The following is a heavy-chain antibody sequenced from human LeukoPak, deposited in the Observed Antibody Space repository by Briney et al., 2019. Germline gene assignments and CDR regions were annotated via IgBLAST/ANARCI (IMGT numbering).Heavy chain of an antibody. CDR3: ARDLYCSSTSRLYYYGMDV. CDR1: GYTFTSYY. CDR2: INPSGGST. J-gene: IGHJ6*02. D-gene: IGHD2-2*01. Sequence: ASVKVSCKASGYTFTSYYMHWVRQAPGQGLEWMGIINPSGGSTSYAQKFQGRVTMTRDTSTSTVYMELSSLRSEDTAVYYCARDLYCSSTSRLYYYGMDVWGQGTTVTVSS. V-gene: IGHV1-46*01.